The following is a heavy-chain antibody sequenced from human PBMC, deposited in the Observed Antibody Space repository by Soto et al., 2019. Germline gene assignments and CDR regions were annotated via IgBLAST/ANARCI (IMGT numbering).Heavy chain of an antibody. Sequence: GESLKISCKGSGYSFTSYWIGWVRQMPGKGLEWMGIIYPGDSDTRYSPSFQGQVTISADKSISTAYLQWSSLKASDTAMYYCARHMLYCSSTSCYFAPYYYGMGVWGQGTTVTVSS. CDR1: GYSFTSYW. J-gene: IGHJ6*02. D-gene: IGHD2-2*01. V-gene: IGHV5-51*01. CDR2: IYPGDSDT. CDR3: ARHMLYCSSTSCYFAPYYYGMGV.